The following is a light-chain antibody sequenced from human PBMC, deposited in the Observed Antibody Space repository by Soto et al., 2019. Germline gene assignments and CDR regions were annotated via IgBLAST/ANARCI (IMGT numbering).Light chain of an antibody. CDR1: QSISSY. CDR3: QQSYSTPLT. J-gene: IGKJ4*01. Sequence: DIQMTQSPSSLSASVGDRVTITCRASQSISSYLNWYHQKPGKAPQLLIYDASSLQSGVPSRFTGSGSGTDFTLTISSLQPEDFATYYCQQSYSTPLTFGGGTKVEIK. CDR2: DAS. V-gene: IGKV1-39*01.